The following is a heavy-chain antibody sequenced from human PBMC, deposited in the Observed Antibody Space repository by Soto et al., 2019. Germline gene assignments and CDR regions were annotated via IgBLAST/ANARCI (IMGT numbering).Heavy chain of an antibody. J-gene: IGHJ5*02. D-gene: IGHD3-22*01. V-gene: IGHV1-18*01. CDR3: ARGYPSTMIVVVNNWFDP. Sequence: GASVKVSCKASGYTFTSYGIRWVRQAPGQGLEWMGWISAYNGNTNYAQKLQGRVTMTTDTSTSIAYMELRSLRSDDTAVYYCARGYPSTMIVVVNNWFDPWGQGTLVTVSS. CDR2: ISAYNGNT. CDR1: GYTFTSYG.